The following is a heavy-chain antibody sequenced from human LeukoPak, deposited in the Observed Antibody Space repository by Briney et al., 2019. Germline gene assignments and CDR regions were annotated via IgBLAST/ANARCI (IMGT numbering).Heavy chain of an antibody. Sequence: NASETLYLTCGVYGGSFSDYNWSWLRQSPEKGLEWIGEINDSGTTHYNPSLQSRVTISVDTANHQFSLRLNSLTAADTAVYFCARGLDLEGLDSWGPGTLVTVSS. CDR2: INDSGTT. J-gene: IGHJ4*02. D-gene: IGHD1-1*01. V-gene: IGHV4-34*01. CDR3: ARGLDLEGLDS. CDR1: GGSFSDYN.